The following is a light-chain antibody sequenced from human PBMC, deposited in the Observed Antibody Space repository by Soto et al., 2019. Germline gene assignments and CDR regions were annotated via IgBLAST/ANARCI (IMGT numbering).Light chain of an antibody. CDR2: GVS. CDR3: GQYGSSTRT. Sequence: EIVFTQSPGSLSLSPGERATLSCRASQSVGSNYFAWCQQKPGTAPRLLLYGVSSRDTAIPEKFSGSGAGAAFTPPISRLEPEDVAVYYCGQYGSSTRTFGQGTKVDIK. V-gene: IGKV3-20*01. J-gene: IGKJ1*01. CDR1: QSVGSNY.